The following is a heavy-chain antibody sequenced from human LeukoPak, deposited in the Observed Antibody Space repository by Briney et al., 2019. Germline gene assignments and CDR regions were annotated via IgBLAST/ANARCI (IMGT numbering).Heavy chain of an antibody. D-gene: IGHD2-15*01. J-gene: IGHJ3*02. Sequence: SETLSLTCSVSGGSISRHFWSWIRQPPGKGLDWIAFIHYSGRTKYNPSLQSRVTISIDTSENNFSLKLTSVTAADTAVYYCARLLDKDSSGDPDTFDMWGQGTVVSVSS. CDR3: ARLLDKDSSGDPDTFDM. CDR2: IHYSGRT. V-gene: IGHV4-59*11. CDR1: GGSISRHF.